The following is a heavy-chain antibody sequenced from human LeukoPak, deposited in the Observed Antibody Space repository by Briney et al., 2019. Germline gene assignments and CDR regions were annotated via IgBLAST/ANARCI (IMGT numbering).Heavy chain of an antibody. Sequence: SETLSLTCAVYGGSFSGYYWSWIRQPPGKGLEWIGEINHSGSTNYNPSLKSRVTISVGTSKNQFSLKLSSVTAADTAVYYCARKGRNSSSSPFDYWGQGTLVTVSS. CDR1: GGSFSGYY. V-gene: IGHV4-34*01. J-gene: IGHJ4*02. CDR3: ARKGRNSSSSPFDY. CDR2: INHSGST. D-gene: IGHD6-6*01.